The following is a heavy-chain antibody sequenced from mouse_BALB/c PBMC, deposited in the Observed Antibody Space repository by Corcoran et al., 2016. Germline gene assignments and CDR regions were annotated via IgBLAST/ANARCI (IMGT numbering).Heavy chain of an antibody. V-gene: IGHV5-17*01. CDR3: ARDDSGMDV. Sequence: VQLVESGGGVVQPGRSLRLSCAASGFTFSSYGMHWVRQAPGKGLGWVAVIWYDGSNKYDADSVKGRFTISRDNSKNTLYLQMNSLRAEDTAVYYCARDDSGMDVWGQGTTVTVSS. J-gene: IGHJ1*01. D-gene: IGHD2-10*02. CDR1: GFTFSSYG. CDR2: IWYDGSNK.